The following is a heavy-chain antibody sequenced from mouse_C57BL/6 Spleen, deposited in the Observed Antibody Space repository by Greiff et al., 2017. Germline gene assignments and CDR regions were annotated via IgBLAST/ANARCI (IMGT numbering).Heavy chain of an antibody. V-gene: IGHV1-55*01. J-gene: IGHJ4*01. Sequence: QVQLQQPGAELVKPGASVKMSCKASGYTFTSYWITWVKQRPGQGLEWIGDIYPGSGSTNYNEKFKSKATLTVDTSSSTAYMQLSSLTSEDSAVYYCAIPLTTVVARYAMDYWGQGTSVTVSS. CDR3: AIPLTTVVARYAMDY. CDR2: IYPGSGST. CDR1: GYTFTSYW. D-gene: IGHD1-1*01.